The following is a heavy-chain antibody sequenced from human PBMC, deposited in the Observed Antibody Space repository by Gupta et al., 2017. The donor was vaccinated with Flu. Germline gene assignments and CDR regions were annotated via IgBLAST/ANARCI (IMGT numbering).Heavy chain of an antibody. J-gene: IGHJ4*02. D-gene: IGHD1-20*01. Sequence: EVQLLESGGGLVQPGGSLRLSCAAPGFTFDNYGMSWVRQAPGKGLEWVSGISGSGGGTYYADSAKGRFIISGDNSRNTLYLQVNSLRVEDTAVYYCAKGMIGITPFDYWGQGTVVTVSS. CDR3: AKGMIGITPFDY. CDR2: ISGSGGGT. V-gene: IGHV3-23*01. CDR1: GFTFDNYG.